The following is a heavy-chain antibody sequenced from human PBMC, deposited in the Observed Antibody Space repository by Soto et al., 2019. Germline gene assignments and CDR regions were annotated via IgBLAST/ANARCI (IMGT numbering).Heavy chain of an antibody. CDR1: GGSIATGGYS. V-gene: IGHV4-30-2*06. Sequence: QLQLQESGSGLVKPSQTLSLTCTASGGSIATGGYSWNWIRQSPGQGLEWIGYIYPSGRTNYNPSVKSRVTILVDRSKNQFSLKVTSVTAADTAVYYWARAWWGVGSVTGYYYGMDVWGQGTTVPVSS. CDR3: ARAWWGVGSVTGYYYGMDV. D-gene: IGHD2-8*01. J-gene: IGHJ6*02. CDR2: IYPSGRT.